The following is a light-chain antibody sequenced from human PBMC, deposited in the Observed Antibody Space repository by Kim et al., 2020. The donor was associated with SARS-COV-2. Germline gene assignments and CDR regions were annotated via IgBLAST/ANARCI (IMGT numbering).Light chain of an antibody. CDR3: QQLSSYPFT. Sequence: DIQLTQSPSFLSTSVGDRVTITCRASQGIRNYLAWYQQKPGKAPKRLIYAASTLQSGVPSRFSGIGSGTEFTLTISSLQPEDFATYYCQQLSSYPFTFGGGTKVDIK. J-gene: IGKJ4*01. CDR1: QGIRNY. V-gene: IGKV1-9*01. CDR2: AAS.